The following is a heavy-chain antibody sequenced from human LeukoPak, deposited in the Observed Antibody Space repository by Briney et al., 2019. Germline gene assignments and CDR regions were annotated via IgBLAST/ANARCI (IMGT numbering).Heavy chain of an antibody. CDR2: ISYDGSNK. D-gene: IGHD3-9*01. Sequence: SGRSLRVSCAASGFTFSSYGMHWVRQAPGKGLEWVAVISYDGSNKYYADSVKGRFTISRDNSKNTLYLQMNSLRAEDTAVYYCAKDADYDSLTAPPDYWGQGTLVTVSS. CDR3: AKDADYDSLTAPPDY. V-gene: IGHV3-30*18. J-gene: IGHJ4*02. CDR1: GFTFSSYG.